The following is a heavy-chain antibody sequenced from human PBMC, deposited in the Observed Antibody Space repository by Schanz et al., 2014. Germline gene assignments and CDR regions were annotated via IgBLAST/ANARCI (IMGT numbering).Heavy chain of an antibody. CDR2: IGYLGDT. V-gene: IGHV3-13*01. CDR3: AREEGWGIAAAGPKHYYYGMDV. Sequence: EVHLVESGGGLVKRGGSLRLSCAASGFTLSNSDMHWVRQGTEKGLEWVSTIGYLGDTYYPDSVKGRFTVSRDSGQNSLYLQMNSLRAEDTAVYYCAREEGWGIAAAGPKHYYYGMDVWGQGTTVTVSS. D-gene: IGHD6-13*01. CDR1: GFTLSNSD. J-gene: IGHJ6*02.